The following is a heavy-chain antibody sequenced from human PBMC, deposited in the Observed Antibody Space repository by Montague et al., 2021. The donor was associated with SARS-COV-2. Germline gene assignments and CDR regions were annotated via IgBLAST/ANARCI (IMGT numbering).Heavy chain of an antibody. V-gene: IGHV4-39*01. CDR3: ASLSWIPPDEDLSFDY. CDR1: GGSITNSNYY. Sequence: SETLSLTCSVSGGSITNSNYYWVWIRQPPGKGLEWIVRICYKGSTYYXPYFKSRLTLSVDTSKNQFSLRLRSVTAADTAVYYCASLSWIPPDEDLSFDYWGQGALVTISS. D-gene: IGHD5-18*01. J-gene: IGHJ4*02. CDR2: ICYKGST.